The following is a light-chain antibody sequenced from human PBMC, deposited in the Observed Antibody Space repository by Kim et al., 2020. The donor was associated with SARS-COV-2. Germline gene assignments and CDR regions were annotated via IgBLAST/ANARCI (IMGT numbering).Light chain of an antibody. V-gene: IGLV10-54*01. CDR3: SAWDSSLSAQV. CDR1: SNNVGDQG. CDR2: RNN. Sequence: RQTAPTNSTGSSNNVGDQGAPLLQQHQGHPPKLLFYRNNNRPSGISDRLSASRSGNTASLTIIGLQPEDEADYYCSAWDSSLSAQVFGGGTQLTVL. J-gene: IGLJ3*02.